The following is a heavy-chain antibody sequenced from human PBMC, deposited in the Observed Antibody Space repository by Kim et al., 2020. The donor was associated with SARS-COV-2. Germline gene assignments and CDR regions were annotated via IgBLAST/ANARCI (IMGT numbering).Heavy chain of an antibody. CDR1: GFTFSSYS. D-gene: IGHD3-22*01. Sequence: GGSLRLSCAASGFTFSSYSMNWVRQAPGKGLEWVSYISSSSTIYYADSVKGRFTISRDNAKNSLYLQMNSLRDEDTAVYYCARDPQRGYYDSSGYQGDAFDIWGRGTMVTVSS. J-gene: IGHJ3*02. CDR2: ISSSSTI. V-gene: IGHV3-48*02. CDR3: ARDPQRGYYDSSGYQGDAFDI.